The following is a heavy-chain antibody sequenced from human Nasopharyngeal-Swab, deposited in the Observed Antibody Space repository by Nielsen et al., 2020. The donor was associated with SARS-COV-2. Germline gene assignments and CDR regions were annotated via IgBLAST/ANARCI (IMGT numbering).Heavy chain of an antibody. CDR1: GFTFSGNA. Sequence: GGSLRLSCAASGFTFSGNAMSWVRQAPGKGLEWVSAISGSGGSTYYADSVKGRFTISRDNSKNTLYLQMNSLRAEDTAVYYCAETDYGDLPYYFDYWGQGTLVTVSS. V-gene: IGHV3-23*01. CDR2: ISGSGGST. J-gene: IGHJ4*02. CDR3: AETDYGDLPYYFDY. D-gene: IGHD4-17*01.